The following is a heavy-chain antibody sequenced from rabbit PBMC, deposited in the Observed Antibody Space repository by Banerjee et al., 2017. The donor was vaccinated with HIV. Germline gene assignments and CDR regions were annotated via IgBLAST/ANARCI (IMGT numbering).Heavy chain of an antibody. J-gene: IGHJ3*01. V-gene: IGHV1S40*01. D-gene: IGHD8-1*01. CDR2: IYAGSSGST. CDR3: ARSLVGGGSHRMTQLDL. CDR1: GFSFSSSYY. Sequence: QSLEESGGDLVKPGASLTLTCTASGFSFSSSYYMCWVRQAPGKGLEWIACIYAGSSGSTYYASWAKGRFTISKTSSTTVTLQMTSLTAADTATYFCARSLVGGGSHRMTQLDLWGPGTLVTVS.